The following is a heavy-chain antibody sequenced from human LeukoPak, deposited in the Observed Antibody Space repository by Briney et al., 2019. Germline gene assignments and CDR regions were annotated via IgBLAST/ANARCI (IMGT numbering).Heavy chain of an antibody. Sequence: ASVKVSCKASGYTFTSYGISWVRQAPGQGLEWMGWISAYNGNTNYAQKLQGRVTMTTDTSTSTAYMELRSLRSDVTAVYYCARVGYYYGSGSYEYWGQGTLVTVSS. CDR2: ISAYNGNT. J-gene: IGHJ4*02. CDR1: GYTFTSYG. D-gene: IGHD3-10*01. V-gene: IGHV1-18*01. CDR3: ARVGYYYGSGSYEY.